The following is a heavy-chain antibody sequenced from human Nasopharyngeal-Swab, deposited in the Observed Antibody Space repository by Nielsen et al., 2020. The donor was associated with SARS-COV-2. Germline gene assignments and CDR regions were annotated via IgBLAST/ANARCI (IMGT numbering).Heavy chain of an antibody. V-gene: IGHV3-23*01. D-gene: IGHD3-22*01. Sequence: GESLKISCAASGFTFSSYAMSWVRQDPGKGLEWVSAISGSGGSTYYADSVKGRFTISRDNSKNTLYLQMNSLRAEDTAVYYCAKAQLYYDSSGYRDWGQGTLVTVSS. CDR1: GFTFSSYA. J-gene: IGHJ4*02. CDR3: AKAQLYYDSSGYRD. CDR2: ISGSGGST.